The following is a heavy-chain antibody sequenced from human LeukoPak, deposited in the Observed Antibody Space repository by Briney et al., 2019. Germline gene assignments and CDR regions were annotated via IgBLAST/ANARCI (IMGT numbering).Heavy chain of an antibody. D-gene: IGHD6-13*01. V-gene: IGHV4-59*01. J-gene: IGHJ2*01. CDR3: ARVYYSSSYDYWYFDL. CDR2: IYYSGST. CDR1: GGSISSYY. Sequence: SETLSLTCTVSGGSISSYYWSWIRQPPGKGLEWIGYIYYSGSTNYNRSLKSRVTISVDTSKNQFSLKLSSVTAADTAVYYCARVYYSSSYDYWYFDLWGRGTLVTVSS.